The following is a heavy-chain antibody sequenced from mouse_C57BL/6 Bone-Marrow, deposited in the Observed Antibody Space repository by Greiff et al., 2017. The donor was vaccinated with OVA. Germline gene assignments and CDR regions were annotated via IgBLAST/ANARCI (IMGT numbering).Heavy chain of an antibody. CDR3: ARHRHDGYYVWFAY. V-gene: IGHV5-12*01. Sequence: EVMLVESGGGLVQPGGSLKLSCAASGFTFSDYYMYWVRQTPEKRLEWVAYISNGGGSTYYPDTVKGRFTISRDNAKNTLYLQMSRLKSEDTAMYYCARHRHDGYYVWFAYWGQGTLVTVSA. CDR1: GFTFSDYY. J-gene: IGHJ3*01. CDR2: ISNGGGST. D-gene: IGHD2-3*01.